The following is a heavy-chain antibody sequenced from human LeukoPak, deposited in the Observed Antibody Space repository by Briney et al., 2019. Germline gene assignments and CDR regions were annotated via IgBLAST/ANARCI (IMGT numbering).Heavy chain of an antibody. CDR1: GGTFSSYT. J-gene: IGHJ4*02. CDR2: IIPILGIA. D-gene: IGHD3-22*01. V-gene: IGHV1-69*04. CDR3: ARDSFTYYYDSSGYEFADY. Sequence: ASVKVSCKASGGTFSSYTISWVRQAPGQGLEWMGRIIPILGIANYAQKFQGRVTITADKSTSTAYMELSSLRSEDTAVYYCARDSFTYYYDSSGYEFADYWGQGTLATVSS.